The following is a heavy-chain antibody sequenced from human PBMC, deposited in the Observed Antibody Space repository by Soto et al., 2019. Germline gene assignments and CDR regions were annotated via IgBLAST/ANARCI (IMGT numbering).Heavy chain of an antibody. J-gene: IGHJ6*02. CDR1: GFTFSSYG. V-gene: IGHV3-30*18. CDR2: ISYDGSNK. Sequence: QVQLVESGGGVVQPGRSLRLSCAASGFTFSSYGMHWVRQAPGKGLEWVAVISYDGSNKYYADSVKGRFTISRDNSKNTLYLQMNSLRAEDTAVYYCAKDGWRQPDAGYYYYYGMDVWGQGTTVTVSS. D-gene: IGHD2-15*01. CDR3: AKDGWRQPDAGYYYYYGMDV.